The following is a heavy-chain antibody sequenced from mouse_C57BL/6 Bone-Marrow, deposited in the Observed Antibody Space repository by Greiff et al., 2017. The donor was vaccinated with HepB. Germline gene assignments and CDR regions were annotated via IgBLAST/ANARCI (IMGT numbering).Heavy chain of an antibody. CDR1: GFNIKNTY. CDR2: IDPANGNT. Sequence: VQLQQSVAELVRPGASVKLSCTASGFNIKNTYMPWVKQRPEQGLEWIGSIDPANGNTKYAPKFQGKATITADTTSNTAYLQLSSLTSEDTAIYYGGRRNYGEMDYWGQGTSVTVSS. CDR3: GRRNYGEMDY. D-gene: IGHD1-1*01. J-gene: IGHJ4*01. V-gene: IGHV14-3*01.